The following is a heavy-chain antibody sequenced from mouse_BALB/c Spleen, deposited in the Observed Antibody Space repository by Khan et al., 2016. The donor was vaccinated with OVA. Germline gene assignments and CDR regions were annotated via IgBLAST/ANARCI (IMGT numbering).Heavy chain of an antibody. CDR3: ANPYPSDYAWFSY. Sequence: VQLQQSGAELVKPGASVKLSCTASGFNIKDTYMPWVKQRPAQGLEWVGRIYPANGNTEYDPKFQGKDTITADTSSHTAYLQLSSLTSEDTLVYYCANPYPSDYAWFSYWGQVTLVTVSA. D-gene: IGHD2-4*01. V-gene: IGHV14-3*02. CDR2: IYPANGNT. J-gene: IGHJ3*01. CDR1: GFNIKDTY.